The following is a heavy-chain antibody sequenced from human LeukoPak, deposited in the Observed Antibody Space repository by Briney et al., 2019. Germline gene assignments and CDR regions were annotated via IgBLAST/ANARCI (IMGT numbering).Heavy chain of an antibody. V-gene: IGHV4-30-2*01. CDR3: ARGGDYSSTWPFDC. CDR2: IYHSGST. CDR1: GGSISSGGYY. Sequence: SETLSLTCTVSGGSISSGGYYWSWIRQPPGKGLEWIGYIYHSGSTYYNPSLKSRVTMSVDTSKNQLSLKLSSVTAADTAVYYCARGGDYSSTWPFDCWGQGTLVTVSS. J-gene: IGHJ4*02. D-gene: IGHD6-13*01.